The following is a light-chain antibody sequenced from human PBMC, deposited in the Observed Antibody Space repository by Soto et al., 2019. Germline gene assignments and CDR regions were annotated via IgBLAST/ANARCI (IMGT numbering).Light chain of an antibody. J-gene: IGLJ1*01. CDR2: EGS. CDR3: CSYAGSSPSYV. Sequence: QSVLTQPASVSGSPGQSITISCTGTSSDVGSYNLVSWYQQHPGKAPKLMIYEGSKRPSGVSNRFSGSKSGNTASPTISGLQAEDEADYYCCSYAGSSPSYVSGTGTKVTVL. V-gene: IGLV2-23*01. CDR1: SSDVGSYNL.